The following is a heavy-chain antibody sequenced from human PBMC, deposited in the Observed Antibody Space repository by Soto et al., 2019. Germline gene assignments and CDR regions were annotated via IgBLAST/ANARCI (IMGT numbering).Heavy chain of an antibody. V-gene: IGHV3-21*01. CDR2: IVSSSDYI. CDR1: GLTFSSYT. J-gene: IGHJ4*02. Sequence: EVQLVESGGGLVKPGESLRLSCAASGLTFSSYTMNWVRQAPGKGLEWVSSIVSSSDYIYYADSVKGRFTISRDNAQTSLYLQMNSLRAEDTAVYYCATTGTRYYETSGYYSSYFDYWGQGTLVTVSS. D-gene: IGHD3-22*01. CDR3: ATTGTRYYETSGYYSSYFDY.